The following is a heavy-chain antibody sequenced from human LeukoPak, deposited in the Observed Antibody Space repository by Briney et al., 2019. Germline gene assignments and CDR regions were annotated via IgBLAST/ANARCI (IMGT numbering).Heavy chain of an antibody. D-gene: IGHD3-22*01. J-gene: IGHJ4*02. CDR2: INPSGGST. V-gene: IGHV1-46*01. Sequence: ASVKVSCKASGYTFTSYYMHWVRQAPGQGLEWMGIINPSGGSTSYAQKFQGRVTMTRDTSTSTVYMGLSSLRSEDTAVYYCARDRPGTMIVVGPLDYWGQGALVTVSS. CDR1: GYTFTSYY. CDR3: ARDRPGTMIVVGPLDY.